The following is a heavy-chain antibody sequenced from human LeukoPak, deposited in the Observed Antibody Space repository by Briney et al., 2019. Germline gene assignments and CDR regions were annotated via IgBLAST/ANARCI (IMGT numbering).Heavy chain of an antibody. V-gene: IGHV3-48*04. J-gene: IGHJ4*02. CDR1: GFTFSSYS. D-gene: IGHD5-18*01. CDR3: ARALRYSYGPDLDY. Sequence: GGSLRLSCAASGFTFSSYSMNWVRQAPGKGLEWVSYISSSSSTIYYADSVKGRFTISRDNAKNSLYLQMNSLRAEDTAVYYCARALRYSYGPDLDYWGQGTLVTVSS. CDR2: ISSSSSTI.